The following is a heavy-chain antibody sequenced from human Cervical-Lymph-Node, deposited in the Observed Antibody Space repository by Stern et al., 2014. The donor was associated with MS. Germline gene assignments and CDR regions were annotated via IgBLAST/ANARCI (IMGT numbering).Heavy chain of an antibody. CDR1: GFTFRDYY. V-gene: IGHV3-11*01. D-gene: IGHD3-10*01. J-gene: IGHJ4*02. Sequence: DQLVESGGGLVKPGGSLRLSCAGSGFTFRDYYMSWVRQAPGKGLEWVSYISNSGKTIDYADSVKGRFTIYRDNAKKSLYLQMTSLRAEDTGVYYCARDRSWYNGNDPLDYWGQGTLVTVSS. CDR3: ARDRSWYNGNDPLDY. CDR2: ISNSGKTI.